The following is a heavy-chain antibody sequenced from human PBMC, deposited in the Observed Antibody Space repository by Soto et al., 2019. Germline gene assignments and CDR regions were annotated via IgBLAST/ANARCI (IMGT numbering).Heavy chain of an antibody. J-gene: IGHJ6*02. CDR1: GFTFSSYG. Sequence: QVKLVESGGGVVQPGRCLRLSCAASGFTFSSYGMHWVRQAPGKGLEWVALVWYDGGNKYYADSVKGRFTISRDNSKNTLYLQMNSLRDVDTAVYYCVRAAGYSGNDYVYYYGMDVWGQGTTVTVSS. V-gene: IGHV3-33*01. CDR3: VRAAGYSGNDYVYYYGMDV. CDR2: VWYDGGNK. D-gene: IGHD5-12*01.